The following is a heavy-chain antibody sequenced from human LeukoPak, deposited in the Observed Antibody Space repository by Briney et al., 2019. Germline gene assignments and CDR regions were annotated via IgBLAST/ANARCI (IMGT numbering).Heavy chain of an antibody. CDR1: GFTVSSSH. J-gene: IGHJ6*02. D-gene: IGHD2-2*01. Sequence: GGSLRLSCAASGFTVSSSHLTWVRQAPGKGLEWVSLIYSDGRTYYADSVRGRFTISRDNSKNTLYLQMNSLRVEDTAVFYCVRPKHSSTSWLHYGMDVWGQGATVTVSS. V-gene: IGHV3-66*04. CDR3: VRPKHSSTSWLHYGMDV. CDR2: IYSDGRT.